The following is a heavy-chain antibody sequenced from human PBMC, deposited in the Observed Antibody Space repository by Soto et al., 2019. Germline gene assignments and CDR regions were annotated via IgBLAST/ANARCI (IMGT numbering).Heavy chain of an antibody. Sequence: EVQLLESGGGLVQPGGSLRLSCAASGFPFSTYAMTWVRQAPGKGLEWVSAISGSGGSTYYADSVTGRFTISRDKSKNTLFLQMNSLRAEDTAVYYCAKNWDTTFSSASHWGQGTLVTVSS. CDR1: GFPFSTYA. J-gene: IGHJ4*02. CDR2: ISGSGGST. CDR3: AKNWDTTFSSASH. V-gene: IGHV3-23*01. D-gene: IGHD6-6*01.